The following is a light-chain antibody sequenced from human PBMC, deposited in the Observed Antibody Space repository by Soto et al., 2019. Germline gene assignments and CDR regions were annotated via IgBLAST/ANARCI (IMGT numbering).Light chain of an antibody. CDR3: SSHTSSSTVV. CDR2: EVS. V-gene: IGLV2-14*01. CDR1: SSDVGGYNY. Sequence: QSVLTQPASVSGSPGQSITISCTGTSSDVGGYNYVSWYQQHPGKAPKLMIYEVSNRPSGVSNRFSGSKSGNTASLTISGLQVEDEADYYCSSHTSSSTVVFGGGTKRTVL. J-gene: IGLJ3*02.